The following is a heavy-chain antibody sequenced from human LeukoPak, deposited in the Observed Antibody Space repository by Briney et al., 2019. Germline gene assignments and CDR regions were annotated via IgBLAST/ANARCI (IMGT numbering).Heavy chain of an antibody. Sequence: ASVKVSCKASGYTFTGYYMHWVRQAPGQGLEWMGWINPNSGGTNYAQKFQGRVTMTRDMSTSTAYMELSSLRSEDTAVYYCARLCRTVTTWGCYWGQGTLVTVSS. CDR2: INPNSGGT. CDR1: GYTFTGYY. J-gene: IGHJ4*02. V-gene: IGHV1-2*02. CDR3: ARLCRTVTTWGCY. D-gene: IGHD4-17*01.